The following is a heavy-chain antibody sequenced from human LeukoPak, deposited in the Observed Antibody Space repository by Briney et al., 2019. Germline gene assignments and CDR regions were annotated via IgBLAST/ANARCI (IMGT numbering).Heavy chain of an antibody. CDR2: IWYDGSNK. J-gene: IGHJ4*02. CDR1: GFTFSTSG. D-gene: IGHD3-16*01. Sequence: GRSQRLSCAASGFTFSTSGMHWVRQAPGKGLEWVAVIWYDGSNKYYADSVKGRFTISRDNSQNTLYLQMNSLRAEDTAVYYCAREGGAATYYFDYWGQGTLVTVSP. V-gene: IGHV3-33*01. CDR3: AREGGAATYYFDY.